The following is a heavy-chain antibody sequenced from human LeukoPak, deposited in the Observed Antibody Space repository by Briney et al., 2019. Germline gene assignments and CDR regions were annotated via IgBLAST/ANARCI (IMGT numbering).Heavy chain of an antibody. V-gene: IGHV4-59*01. Sequence: PSETLSLTCTVSGGSISSYYWSWIRQPPGKGLEWIGYIYYSGSTNYNPSLKSRVTISVDTSKNQFSLKLSSVTAADTAVYYCARTGYSSSWYSSEYFQHWGQGTLVTVSS. CDR3: ARTGYSSSWYSSEYFQH. CDR2: IYYSGST. D-gene: IGHD6-13*01. CDR1: GGSISSYY. J-gene: IGHJ1*01.